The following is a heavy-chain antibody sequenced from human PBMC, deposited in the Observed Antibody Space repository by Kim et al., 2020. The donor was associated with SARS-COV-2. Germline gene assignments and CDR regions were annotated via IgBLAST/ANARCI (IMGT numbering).Heavy chain of an antibody. CDR3: ASGGPDYYYGMDV. CDR1: GVTVSRTY. Sequence: GGSLRLSCAASGVTVSRTYMSWVRQAPGTGLEWVSRIYSGGTTYYADSVEGRFTISRDDSKNTLYLQMNSLRPEDTAVYVCASGGPDYYYGMDVWGQGNT. D-gene: IGHD3-10*01. CDR2: IYSGGTT. J-gene: IGHJ6*02. V-gene: IGHV3-53*05.